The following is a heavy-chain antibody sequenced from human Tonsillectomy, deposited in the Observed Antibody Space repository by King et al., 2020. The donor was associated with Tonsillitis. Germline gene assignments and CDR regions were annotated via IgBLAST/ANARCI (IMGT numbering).Heavy chain of an antibody. Sequence: QLVQSGAEVKKPGESLKISCKGSGYSFTSYWIGWVRQMPGKGLEWMGIIYPGDSDTRYSPSFQGQVTISADKSISTAYLPCSSLKASDTAMYYCARLKIAAADPFDYWGQGTLVTVSS. D-gene: IGHD6-13*01. CDR1: GYSFTSYW. CDR3: ARLKIAAADPFDY. CDR2: IYPGDSDT. J-gene: IGHJ4*02. V-gene: IGHV5-51*01.